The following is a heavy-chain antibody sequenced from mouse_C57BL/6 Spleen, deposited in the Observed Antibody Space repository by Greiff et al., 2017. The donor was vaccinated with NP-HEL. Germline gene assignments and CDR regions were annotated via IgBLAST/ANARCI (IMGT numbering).Heavy chain of an antibody. Sequence: EVQLVESGGGLVKPGGSLKLSCAASGFTFSDYGMHWVRQAPEKGLEWVAYISSGSSTIYYADTVKGRFTISRDNAKNTLFLQMTSLRSEDTAMYYCANGYYRYAMDYWGQGTSVTVSS. CDR2: ISSGSSTI. CDR1: GFTFSDYG. J-gene: IGHJ4*01. D-gene: IGHD2-3*01. CDR3: ANGYYRYAMDY. V-gene: IGHV5-17*01.